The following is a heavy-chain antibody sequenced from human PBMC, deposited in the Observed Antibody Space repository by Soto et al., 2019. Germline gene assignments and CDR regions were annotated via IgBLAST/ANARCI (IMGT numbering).Heavy chain of an antibody. D-gene: IGHD4-17*01. Sequence: QVQLVESGGGVVQPGRSLRLSCAASGFTFSSYAMHWVRQAPGKGLEWVAVISNDGSNKYYADSVKGRFTISRDNSKNTLYLQMNSLRAEDTAVYYCARDSSGDYVNWFDPWGQGTLVTVSS. J-gene: IGHJ5*02. CDR2: ISNDGSNK. V-gene: IGHV3-30-3*01. CDR3: ARDSSGDYVNWFDP. CDR1: GFTFSSYA.